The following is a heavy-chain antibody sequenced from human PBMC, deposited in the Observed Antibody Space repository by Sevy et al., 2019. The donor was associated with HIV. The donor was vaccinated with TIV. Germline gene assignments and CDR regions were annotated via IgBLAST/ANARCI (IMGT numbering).Heavy chain of an antibody. CDR2: ISRSGSTI. J-gene: IGHJ5*02. Sequence: GGSLRLSCAASGFTFSDYNMSWIRQAPGKGLEWVSYISRSGSTINYADSVKGRFTISRDNAKNSLYLQINSLRDEDTAVYYCARENTMIEEPGWFDPWGQGTLVTVSS. V-gene: IGHV3-11*01. CDR3: ARENTMIEEPGWFDP. CDR1: GFTFSDYN. D-gene: IGHD3-22*01.